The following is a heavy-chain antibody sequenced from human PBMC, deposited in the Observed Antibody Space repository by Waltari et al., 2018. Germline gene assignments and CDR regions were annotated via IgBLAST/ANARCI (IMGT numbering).Heavy chain of an antibody. CDR1: GGTFGSYA. CDR3: ARDRHFSDGGAYYESGL. V-gene: IGHV1-69*13. D-gene: IGHD2-21*01. J-gene: IGHJ2*01. CDR2: IKPVLGTT. Sequence: QVQLVQSGSEVKKPGSSVKVSCKASGGTFGSYAVSWVRQAPGQGLEWVGGIKPVLGTTSYAQKFQDRVTVSADDSSSTVYMELSSLKSDDTAVYYCARDRHFSDGGAYYESGLWGRGTLVTVSS.